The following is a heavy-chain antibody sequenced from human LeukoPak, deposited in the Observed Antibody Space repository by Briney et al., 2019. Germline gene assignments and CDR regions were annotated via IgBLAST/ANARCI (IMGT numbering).Heavy chain of an antibody. CDR2: INSDGSST. D-gene: IGHD6-13*01. CDR3: ARERAAAGFDY. V-gene: IGHV3-74*01. Sequence: PGGSLRLSCAASGFSFSNYWMHWVRQAPGKGLVWVSRINSDGSSTSYADSVKGRFTISRDNAKNTLYLQMNSLRAEDTAVYYCARERAAAGFDYWGQGTLVTVSS. CDR1: GFSFSNYW. J-gene: IGHJ4*02.